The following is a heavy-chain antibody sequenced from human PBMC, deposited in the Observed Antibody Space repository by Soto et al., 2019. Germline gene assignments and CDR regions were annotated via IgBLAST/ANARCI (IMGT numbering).Heavy chain of an antibody. Sequence: ASVKVSCKVSGYTLTELSMHWVRQAPGKGLEWMGGFDPEDGETIYAQKFQGRVTMTEDTSTDTAYMELSSLRSEDTAVYYCAQWVGARQKDAFDIWGQGTMVTVSS. CDR3: AQWVGARQKDAFDI. J-gene: IGHJ3*02. V-gene: IGHV1-24*01. D-gene: IGHD1-26*01. CDR1: GYTLTELS. CDR2: FDPEDGET.